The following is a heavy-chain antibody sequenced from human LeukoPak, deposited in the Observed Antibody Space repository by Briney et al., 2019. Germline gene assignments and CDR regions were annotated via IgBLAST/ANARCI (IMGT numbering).Heavy chain of an antibody. V-gene: IGHV4-59*01. J-gene: IGHJ4*02. Sequence: PSETLSLTCTVSGSSISSYYWSWIRQPPGKGLEWIGYIYYSGSTNYNPSLKSRVTISVDMSKNQFSLKLSSVTAADTAVYYCARVSSSSYPSYYFDYWGQGTLVTVSS. CDR2: IYYSGST. D-gene: IGHD6-13*01. CDR3: ARVSSSSYPSYYFDY. CDR1: GSSISSYY.